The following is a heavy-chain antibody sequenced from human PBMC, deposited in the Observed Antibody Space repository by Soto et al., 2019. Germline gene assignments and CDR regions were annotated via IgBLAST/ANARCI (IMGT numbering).Heavy chain of an antibody. CDR1: GGSISSSSVH. CDR2: IYYSGTT. CDR3: ARLIHCKTTSCYFDY. D-gene: IGHD2-2*01. V-gene: IGHV4-39*01. J-gene: IGHJ4*02. Sequence: PSETLSLTCTVAGGSISSSSVHWGWIRQPPGKGLEWIGSIYYSGTTYYNPSLKSRVTISGDTSKNQFSLKLSSVTAADTAVFYCARLIHCKTTSCYFDYWGQGTLVTVSS.